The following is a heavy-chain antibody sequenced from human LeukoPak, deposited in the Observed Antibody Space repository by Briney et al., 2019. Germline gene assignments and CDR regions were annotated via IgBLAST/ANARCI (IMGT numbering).Heavy chain of an antibody. CDR1: GGSIRRSGSY. J-gene: IGHJ5*02. V-gene: IGHV4-39*01. CDR2: VYYNGDT. CDR3: ARLLSPGWFDP. Sequence: SETLSLTCTVSGGSIRRSGSYWAWIRQPPGKGLEGIAKVYYNGDTYCNSSLYSRVTLSADTSKNQFSLNLRSLTAADTAVYYCARLLSPGWFDPWGQGTLVTVSS. D-gene: IGHD2/OR15-2a*01.